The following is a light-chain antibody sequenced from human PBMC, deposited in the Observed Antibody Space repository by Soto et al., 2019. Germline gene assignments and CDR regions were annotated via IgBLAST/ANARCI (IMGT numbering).Light chain of an antibody. CDR2: GAS. Sequence: EIVLTQSPGTLSLSPWERATLSCRASQSINNNYLAWFQQKPGQAPRLLIHGASIRATAIPDRFSGSASGTDFTLTISRLEPEDFAVYYCQQHGSSPWTLGQGTKVYIK. CDR3: QQHGSSPWT. V-gene: IGKV3-20*01. J-gene: IGKJ1*01. CDR1: QSINNNY.